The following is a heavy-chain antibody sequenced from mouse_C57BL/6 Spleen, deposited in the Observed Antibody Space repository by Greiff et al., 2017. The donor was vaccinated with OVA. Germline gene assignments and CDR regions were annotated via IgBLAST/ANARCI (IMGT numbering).Heavy chain of an antibody. Sequence: VKLQQPGAELVKPGASVKLSCKASGYTFTSYWMQWVKQRPGQGLEWIGEIDPSDSYTNYNQKFKGKATLTVDTSSSTAYMQLSSLTSEDSAVYYCARGAGVMDYWGQGTSVTVSS. CDR1: GYTFTSYW. CDR3: ARGAGVMDY. CDR2: IDPSDSYT. J-gene: IGHJ4*01. V-gene: IGHV1-50*01.